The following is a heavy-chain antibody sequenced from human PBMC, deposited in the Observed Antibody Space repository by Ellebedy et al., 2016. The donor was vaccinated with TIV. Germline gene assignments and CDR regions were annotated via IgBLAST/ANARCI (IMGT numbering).Heavy chain of an antibody. CDR1: GFTFSSYS. V-gene: IGHV3-48*02. Sequence: GESLKISCAASGFTFSSYSMNWVRQAPGEGLEWVSYISSSSTTKYADSVKGRFTISRDNAKNSLYLQMNNLRDEDTAVYYCARGLDNYWGQGTLVAVSS. CDR2: ISSSSTT. CDR3: ARGLDNY. D-gene: IGHD3/OR15-3a*01. J-gene: IGHJ4*02.